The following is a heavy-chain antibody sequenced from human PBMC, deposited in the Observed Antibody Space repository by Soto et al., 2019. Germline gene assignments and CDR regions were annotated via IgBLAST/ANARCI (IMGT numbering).Heavy chain of an antibody. D-gene: IGHD3-22*01. CDR2: IIPIFGTA. V-gene: IGHV1-69*01. J-gene: IGHJ5*02. CDR1: GGTFSSYA. Sequence: QVQLVQSGAEVKKPGSSVKVSCKASGGTFSSYAISWVRQAPGQGLEWMGGIIPIFGTANYAQKYQGRVTITADEARSTAYMGVSRLRSEDTAVYYCAVDVGYYYDSSGYLPGWFDPWGQGTLVTVS. CDR3: AVDVGYYYDSSGYLPGWFDP.